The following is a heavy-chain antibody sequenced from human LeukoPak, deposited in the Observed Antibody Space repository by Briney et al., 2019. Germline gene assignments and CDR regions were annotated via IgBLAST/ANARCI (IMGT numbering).Heavy chain of an antibody. V-gene: IGHV4-38-2*02. CDR3: ARERRYDFDPFYFYMDV. D-gene: IGHD3-3*01. J-gene: IGHJ6*03. CDR2: IFHSGTT. CDR1: GYSISSGYY. Sequence: PSETLSLTCAVSGYSISSGYYWAWIRQPPGRGLERIGSIFHSGTTYYNTSLKSRITISVDTSKNQFSLKLSSVTAADTAVYYCARERRYDFDPFYFYMDVWGKGTTVTVSS.